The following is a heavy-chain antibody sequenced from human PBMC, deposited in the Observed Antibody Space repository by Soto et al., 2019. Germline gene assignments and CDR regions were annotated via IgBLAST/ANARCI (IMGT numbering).Heavy chain of an antibody. J-gene: IGHJ5*02. Sequence: ASVKVSCKASGYTFTSYGISWVRQAPGQGLEWMGWISAYNGNTNYAQKLQGRVTMTTDTSTSTAYMELRSLRSDDTAVYYCARDLSVVGATTEHWFDPWGQGTLVTVSP. CDR2: ISAYNGNT. CDR1: GYTFTSYG. D-gene: IGHD1-26*01. CDR3: ARDLSVVGATTEHWFDP. V-gene: IGHV1-18*01.